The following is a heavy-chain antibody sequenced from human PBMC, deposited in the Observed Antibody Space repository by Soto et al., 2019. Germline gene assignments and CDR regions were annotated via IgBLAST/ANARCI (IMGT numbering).Heavy chain of an antibody. Sequence: QVQLQESGPGLVEPSETLSLTCTVSGGSMNGFYWNWIRQPAGGGLEWIGRVYSSGRADYIPSLKSRITMSVDTSKNQFDLNLRFVTAADTAVYFCAKDKSGAADIWGHGTMVTVS. D-gene: IGHD7-27*01. V-gene: IGHV4-4*07. J-gene: IGHJ3*02. CDR2: VYSSGRA. CDR1: GGSMNGFY. CDR3: AKDKSGAADI.